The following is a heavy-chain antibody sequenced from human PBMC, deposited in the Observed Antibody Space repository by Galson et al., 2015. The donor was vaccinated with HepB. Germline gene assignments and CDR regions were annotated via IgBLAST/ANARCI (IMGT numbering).Heavy chain of an antibody. CDR2: IYYNGRT. D-gene: IGHD2-2*03. CDR3: AREMDYFYGMDV. Sequence: LSLTCTVSGASITTYYWSWIRQPPGKGLEWIGYIYYNGRTTYNPSLKSRVTISVDTSKNQLSLKLSSVTAADAAVYYCAREMDYFYGMDVWGQGTTVTVSS. CDR1: GASITTYY. V-gene: IGHV4-59*01. J-gene: IGHJ6*02.